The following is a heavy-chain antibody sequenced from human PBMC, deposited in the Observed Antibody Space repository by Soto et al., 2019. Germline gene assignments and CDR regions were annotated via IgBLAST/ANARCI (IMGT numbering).Heavy chain of an antibody. CDR1: NDSVLTSICY. Sequence: SETLSLTCTVSNDSVLTSICYWAWIRQPPGKGLEWIGTIYYTGTTYYNPSLQSRVTISIDTSKNQFSLNLNSVTAADTAVYYCARNWNLALVPAAYFDSWGQGTMVTVSS. CDR2: IYYTGTT. CDR3: ARNWNLALVPAAYFDS. J-gene: IGHJ4*02. V-gene: IGHV4-39*01. D-gene: IGHD2-2*01.